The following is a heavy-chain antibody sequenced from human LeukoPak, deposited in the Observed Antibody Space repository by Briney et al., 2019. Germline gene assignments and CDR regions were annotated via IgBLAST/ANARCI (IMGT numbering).Heavy chain of an antibody. D-gene: IGHD6-19*01. J-gene: IGHJ4*02. Sequence: GGSLRLSCAASGFTFSSYSMNWVRQAPGKGLEWVSSISSSSSYIYYADSVKGRFTISRDNAKNSLYLQMNSLRAEDTAVYYCARIAVAGPGGYWGQGTLVTVFS. V-gene: IGHV3-21*01. CDR3: ARIAVAGPGGY. CDR1: GFTFSSYS. CDR2: ISSSSSYI.